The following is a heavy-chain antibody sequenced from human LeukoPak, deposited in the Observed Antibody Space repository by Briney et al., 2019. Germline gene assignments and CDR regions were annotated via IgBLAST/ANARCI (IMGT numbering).Heavy chain of an antibody. CDR1: GGSISSGDYY. V-gene: IGHV4-30-4*01. CDR3: ARTPVVTATNWFDP. J-gene: IGHJ5*02. CDR2: IYYSGST. D-gene: IGHD2-21*02. Sequence: SETLSLTCTVSGGSISSGDYYWSWIRQPPGKGLEWIGYIYYSGSTYYNPSLKSRVTISVDTSKNQFSLKLSSVTAADTAVYYCARTPVVTATNWFDPWGQGTLVPVSS.